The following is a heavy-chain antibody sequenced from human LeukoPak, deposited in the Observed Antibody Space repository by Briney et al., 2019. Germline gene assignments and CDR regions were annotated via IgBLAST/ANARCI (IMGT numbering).Heavy chain of an antibody. Sequence: SETLSLTCTVSGGSISSYYWGWIRQPPGKGLEWIGYIYYSGSTNYNPSLKSRVTISVDTSKNQFSLKLSSVTAADTAVYYCARGSGGYSYGRDFDYWGQGTLVTVSS. CDR1: GGSISSYY. CDR3: ARGSGGYSYGRDFDY. CDR2: IYYSGST. J-gene: IGHJ4*02. V-gene: IGHV4-59*01. D-gene: IGHD5-18*01.